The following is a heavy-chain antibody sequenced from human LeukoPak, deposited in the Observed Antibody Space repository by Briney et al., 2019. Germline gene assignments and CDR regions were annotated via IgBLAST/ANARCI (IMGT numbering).Heavy chain of an antibody. CDR3: ARDYCGGDCYSGPFDY. V-gene: IGHV3-66*02. CDR2: IYSGGST. D-gene: IGHD2-21*02. J-gene: IGHJ4*02. Sequence: QSPWKKMEWVSVIYSGGSTYYADSVKGRFTISRDNSKNTLYLQMNSLRAEDTAVYYCARDYCGGDCYSGPFDYWGQGTLVTVSS.